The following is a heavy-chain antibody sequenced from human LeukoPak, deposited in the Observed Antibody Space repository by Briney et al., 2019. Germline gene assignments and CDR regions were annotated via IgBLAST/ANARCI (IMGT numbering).Heavy chain of an antibody. CDR1: GGTFSSYA. V-gene: IGHV1-69*04. CDR3: ARDPKYSSSWLYYYYYGMDV. CDR2: IIPILGIA. J-gene: IGHJ6*02. D-gene: IGHD6-13*01. Sequence: SVKVSCKASGGTFSSYAISWVRQAPGQGLEWMGRIIPILGIAKYAQKFQGRVTITADKSTSTAYMELSSLRSEDTAVYYCARDPKYSSSWLYYYYYGMDVWGQGTTVTVSS.